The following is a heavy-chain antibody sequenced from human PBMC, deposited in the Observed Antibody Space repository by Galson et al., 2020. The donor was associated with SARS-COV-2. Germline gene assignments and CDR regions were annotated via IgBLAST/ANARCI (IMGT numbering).Heavy chain of an antibody. V-gene: IGHV3-48*01. D-gene: IGHD3-3*01. J-gene: IGHJ6*04. Sequence: GGSLRLSCAASGFTFSSYSMNWVRQAPGKGLEWVSYISSSSTINYADSVKGRFTISRDNAKNSLYLQMNSLRAEDTAVYYCARDLGYDFWSGYSRTMDVWGKGTTVTVSS. CDR1: GFTFSSYS. CDR3: ARDLGYDFWSGYSRTMDV. CDR2: ISSSSTI.